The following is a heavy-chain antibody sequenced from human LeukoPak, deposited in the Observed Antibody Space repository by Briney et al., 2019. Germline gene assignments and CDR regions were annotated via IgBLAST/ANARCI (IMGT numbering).Heavy chain of an antibody. Sequence: PGGPLRLSCAASGFSFRICGMHGVRQVPGKGLEWVAVISYDGSNENYADSVKGRFTISRDNSKNTLYLQMNSLKNEDTAVYSCAKEPHRYCSSNNCYAWRFDLWGRGTLVTVSS. J-gene: IGHJ2*01. CDR3: AKEPHRYCSSNNCYAWRFDL. D-gene: IGHD2-2*01. V-gene: IGHV3-30*18. CDR2: ISYDGSNE. CDR1: GFSFRICG.